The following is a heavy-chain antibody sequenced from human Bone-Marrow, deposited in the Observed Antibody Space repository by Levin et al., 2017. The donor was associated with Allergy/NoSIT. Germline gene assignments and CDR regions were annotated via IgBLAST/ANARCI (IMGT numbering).Heavy chain of an antibody. CDR2: ISSSISHV. CDR1: GFSFSSYS. J-gene: IGHJ4*02. CDR3: ARGQGGLQLLPFDY. D-gene: IGHD2-2*01. V-gene: IGHV3-21*01. Sequence: GESLKISCAASGFSFSSYSLNWVRQAPGKGLELVSSISSSISHVYYADSLKGRFTISRDNAKNSLYLQMDSLRAEDTAVYFCARGQGGLQLLPFDYWGQGTLVTVS.